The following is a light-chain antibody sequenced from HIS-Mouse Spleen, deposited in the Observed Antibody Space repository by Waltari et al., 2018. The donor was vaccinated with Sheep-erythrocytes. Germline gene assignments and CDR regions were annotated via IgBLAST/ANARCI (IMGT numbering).Light chain of an antibody. CDR3: QQYYSTLT. CDR2: WAS. J-gene: IGKJ4*01. CDR1: QSVVYSSNNKNY. V-gene: IGKV4-1*01. Sequence: DIVMTQSPDSLAVSLGERATINCKSSQSVVYSSNNKNYLAWYQQKPGQPPKLLIYWASTRESGVPDRFSGSVSGTDFTLTISSLQAEDVAVYYCQQYYSTLTFGGGTKVETK.